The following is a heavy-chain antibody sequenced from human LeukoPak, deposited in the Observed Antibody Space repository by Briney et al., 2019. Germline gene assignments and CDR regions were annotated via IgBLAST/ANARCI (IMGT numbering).Heavy chain of an antibody. J-gene: IGHJ4*02. CDR3: ARADMARGVIKDY. Sequence: GGSLRLACATSGFTFSSYGMHWVRQAPGKGLEWVSVIYSGGSTYYADSVKGRFTISRDNSKNTLYLQMNSLRAEDTAVYYCARADMARGVIKDYWGQGTLVTVSS. D-gene: IGHD3-10*01. CDR1: GFTFSSYG. V-gene: IGHV3-53*01. CDR2: IYSGGST.